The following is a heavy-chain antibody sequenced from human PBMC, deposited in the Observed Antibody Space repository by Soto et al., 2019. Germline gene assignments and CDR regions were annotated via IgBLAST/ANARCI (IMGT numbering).Heavy chain of an antibody. CDR3: ARDPSGSRNYYYYYYMDV. D-gene: IGHD3-10*01. CDR2: INPSGGST. CDR1: GYTFTSYY. J-gene: IGHJ6*03. V-gene: IGHV1-46*03. Sequence: GASVKVSCKASGYTFTSYYMHWVRQAPGRGLEWMGIINPSGGSTSYAQKFQGRVTMTRDTSTSTVYMELSSLRSEDTAVYYCARDPSGSRNYYYYYYMDVWGKGTTVTVSS.